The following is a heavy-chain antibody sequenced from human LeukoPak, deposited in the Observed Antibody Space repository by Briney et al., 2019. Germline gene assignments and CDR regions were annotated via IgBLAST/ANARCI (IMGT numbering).Heavy chain of an antibody. CDR3: ARDGDYGDYWGYYYYYMDV. CDR1: GGTFSSYA. Sequence: GASVKVSCKASGGTFSSYAISWVRQAPGQGLEWMGGIIPIFGTANYAQKFQGRVTITTDESTSTAYMELSSLRSEDTAVYYCARDGDYGDYWGYYYYYMDVWGKGTTVTVSS. CDR2: IIPIFGTA. J-gene: IGHJ6*03. V-gene: IGHV1-69*05. D-gene: IGHD4-17*01.